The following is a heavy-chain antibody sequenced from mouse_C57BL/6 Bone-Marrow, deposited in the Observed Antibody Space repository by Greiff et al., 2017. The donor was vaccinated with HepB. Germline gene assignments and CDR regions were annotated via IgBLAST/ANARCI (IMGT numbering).Heavy chain of an antibody. V-gene: IGHV1-4*01. CDR2: INPSSGYT. CDR1: GYTFTSYT. Sequence: VKLQESGAELARPGASVKMSCKASGYTFTSYTMHWVKQRPGPGLEWIGYINPSSGYTKYNQKFKDKATLTADKSSSTAYMQLSSLTSEDSAVYYCARGGFRGYAMDYWGQGTSVTVSS. CDR3: ARGGFRGYAMDY. J-gene: IGHJ4*01.